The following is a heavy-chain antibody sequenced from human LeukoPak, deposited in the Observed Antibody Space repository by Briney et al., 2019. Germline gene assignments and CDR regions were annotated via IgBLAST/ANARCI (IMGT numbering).Heavy chain of an antibody. V-gene: IGHV3-23*01. CDR3: AKSKKDYYYGMDV. CDR1: GFTFSSYA. J-gene: IGHJ6*02. Sequence: PGGSLRLSCAASGFTFSSYAMSWVRQAPGKGLEWVSAISGSGGSTYYADSVKGRFTISRDNSKNTLFLQMNSLRAEDTAVYYCAKSKKDYYYGMDVWGQGTTVTVSS. CDR2: ISGSGGST.